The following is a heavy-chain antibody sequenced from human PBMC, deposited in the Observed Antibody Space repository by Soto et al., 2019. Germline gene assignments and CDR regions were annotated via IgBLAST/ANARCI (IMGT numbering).Heavy chain of an antibody. J-gene: IGHJ3*01. CDR1: GGSINNHY. CDR2: IRYSGST. Sequence: SETLSLTCTVSGGSINNHYWSWIRQPPGKGLEWIGFIRYSGSTNYNPSLKSQVTITVDTSKSQFSLNLSSVTAADTAVDYCVRYGQGVNDGSRGALDLWGQGAMVTVSS. D-gene: IGHD3-22*01. V-gene: IGHV4-59*11. CDR3: VRYGQGVNDGSRGALDL.